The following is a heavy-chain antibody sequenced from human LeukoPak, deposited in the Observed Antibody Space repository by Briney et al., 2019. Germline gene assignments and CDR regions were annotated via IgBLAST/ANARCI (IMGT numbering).Heavy chain of an antibody. J-gene: IGHJ4*02. D-gene: IGHD2-2*01. Sequence: GGSLRLSCAASGFTFSSYAMSWVSQAPGKGLEWVSAISGSGGSTYYADSVKGRFTISRDNSKNTLYLQMNSLRAEDTAVYYCAKDSPGRGSTSCSNCWGQGTLVTVSS. V-gene: IGHV3-23*01. CDR2: ISGSGGST. CDR3: AKDSPGRGSTSCSNC. CDR1: GFTFSSYA.